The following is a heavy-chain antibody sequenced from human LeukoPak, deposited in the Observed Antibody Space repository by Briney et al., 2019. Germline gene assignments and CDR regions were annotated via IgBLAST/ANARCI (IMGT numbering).Heavy chain of an antibody. CDR2: ISSTSTSI. Sequence: GSLRLSCAASGFTFSSHTMNWVRQAPGKGLEWVSSISSTSTSIYHADSVKGRFTISRDNTKNSLYLQMDSLRAEDTAVYYCARGFGAFDFWAQGTMVTVSS. V-gene: IGHV3-21*01. J-gene: IGHJ3*01. CDR1: GFTFSSHT. CDR3: ARGFGAFDF. D-gene: IGHD3-16*01.